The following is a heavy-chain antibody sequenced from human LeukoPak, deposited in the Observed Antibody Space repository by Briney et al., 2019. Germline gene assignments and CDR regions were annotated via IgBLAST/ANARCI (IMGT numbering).Heavy chain of an antibody. V-gene: IGHV3-7*05. J-gene: IGHJ3*02. CDR1: GFTFSEFW. Sequence: GESLRLSCAVSGFTFSEFWMSWVRQAPGQGLEWVANIKKDRSDKYYVDSVKGRCTIYRYSAKNSLHLQMSSLRAEDKDVYYCARDPSAFDIWGQGTMVTVSP. CDR2: IKKDRSDK. CDR3: ARDPSAFDI.